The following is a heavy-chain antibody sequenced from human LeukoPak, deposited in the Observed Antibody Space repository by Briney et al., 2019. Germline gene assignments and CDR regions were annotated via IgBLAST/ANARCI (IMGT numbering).Heavy chain of an antibody. V-gene: IGHV6-1*01. CDR1: GDSLSNNNVA. Sequence: SQTLSLTCAISGDSLSNNNVAWTWIRQSPSQGLEWLGRTYYRPKFNTDYAVSVKSRIAINSDTSKNQFSPQLNSVTPEDTGVYYCARGSHSSFDYWGQGTLVTVSS. CDR2: TYYRPKFNT. CDR3: ARGSHSSFDY. J-gene: IGHJ4*02. D-gene: IGHD3-10*01.